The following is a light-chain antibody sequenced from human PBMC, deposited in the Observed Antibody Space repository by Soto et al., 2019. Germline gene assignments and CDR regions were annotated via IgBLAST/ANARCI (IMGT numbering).Light chain of an antibody. CDR3: QQYNNWPPYV. CDR2: GAS. V-gene: IGKV3-15*01. J-gene: IGKJ2*01. Sequence: EIVMTQSPATLSVSPGERATLSCRASQSVSSNLAWYQQKPGQAPRLLIDGASTRATGIPARFSGSGSGTEFTLAISSLQAEDFAVYYWQQYNNWPPYVFGQGTKLEIK. CDR1: QSVSSN.